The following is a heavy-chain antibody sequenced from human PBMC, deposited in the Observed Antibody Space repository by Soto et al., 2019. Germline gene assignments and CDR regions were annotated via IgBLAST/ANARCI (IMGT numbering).Heavy chain of an antibody. CDR3: ARGRNYDFWSGYYFRLDFDY. CDR2: INHSGST. Sequence: PSETLSLTCAVYGGSFSGYYWSWIRQPPGKGLEWIGEINHSGSTNYSPSLKSRVTISVDTPKNQFSLKLSSVTAADTAVYYCARGRNYDFWSGYYFRLDFDYWGQGTLVTVSS. D-gene: IGHD3-3*01. V-gene: IGHV4-34*01. J-gene: IGHJ4*02. CDR1: GGSFSGYY.